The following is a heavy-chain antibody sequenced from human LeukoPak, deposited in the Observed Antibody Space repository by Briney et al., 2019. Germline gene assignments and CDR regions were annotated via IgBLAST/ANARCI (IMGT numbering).Heavy chain of an antibody. CDR1: GYTFTGYY. Sequence: GASVKVSCKAFGYTFTGYYIHWVRQAPGQGLEWMGWINPNSGATNYAQKFQGRVTMIRDTSISTAYMELSRLRYDDTAVYYCARDQGSSGWSDFEYWGQGTLVTVSS. J-gene: IGHJ4*02. V-gene: IGHV1-2*02. CDR3: ARDQGSSGWSDFEY. D-gene: IGHD6-19*01. CDR2: INPNSGAT.